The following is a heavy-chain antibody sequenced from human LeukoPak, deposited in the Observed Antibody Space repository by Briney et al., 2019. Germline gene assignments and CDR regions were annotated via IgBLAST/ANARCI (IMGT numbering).Heavy chain of an antibody. Sequence: PSETLSLTCTVSGGSISSYYWSWIRQPPGKGLEWIGYIYSSGSTNYNPSHKSRVTISVDTSKNQFSLRLSSVTAADTAVYYCARVFRGYSYGPFDYWGQGTLVTVSS. CDR1: GGSISSYY. V-gene: IGHV4-59*01. CDR3: ARVFRGYSYGPFDY. CDR2: IYSSGST. J-gene: IGHJ4*02. D-gene: IGHD5-18*01.